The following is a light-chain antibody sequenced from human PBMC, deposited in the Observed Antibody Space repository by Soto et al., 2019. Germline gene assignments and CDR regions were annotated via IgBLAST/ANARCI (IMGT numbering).Light chain of an antibody. J-gene: IGLJ2*01. CDR1: SSNIGSNF. CDR3: VSWDGTLNSLL. Sequence: QSVLTQPPSASGTPGLRVTISCSGSSSNIGSNFVYWYQHLPGAAPKLLIYGTHQRPTGFPDRFSASKAGASASLAISGLRSEDEADYYCVSWDGTLNSLLFGGGTKVTIL. CDR2: GTH. V-gene: IGLV1-47*01.